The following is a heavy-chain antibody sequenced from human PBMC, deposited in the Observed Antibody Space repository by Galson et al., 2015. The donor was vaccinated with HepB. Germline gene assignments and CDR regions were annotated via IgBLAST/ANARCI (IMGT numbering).Heavy chain of an antibody. V-gene: IGHV3-15*01. Sequence: SLRLSCAASGFTFSNAWMSWVHQAPGKGLEWVGRIKSKTDGGTTDYAAPVKGRFTISRDDSKNTLYLQMNSPKTEDTAVYYCTTYGARGLRFLEWSTRYFDLWGRGTLVTVSS. D-gene: IGHD3-3*01. CDR3: TTYGARGLRFLEWSTRYFDL. CDR2: IKSKTDGGTT. J-gene: IGHJ2*01. CDR1: GFTFSNAW.